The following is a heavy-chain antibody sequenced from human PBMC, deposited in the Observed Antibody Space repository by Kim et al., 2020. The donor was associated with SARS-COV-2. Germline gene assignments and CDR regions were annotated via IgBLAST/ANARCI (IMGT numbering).Heavy chain of an antibody. Sequence: GGSLRLSCAASGFTFSSYGMHWVRQAPGKGLEWVAVIWYDGSNKYYADSVKGRFTISRDNSKNTLYLQMNSLRAEDTAVYYCARASYYYDSSGYSRDAEYFQHWGQGTLVTVSS. CDR3: ARASYYYDSSGYSRDAEYFQH. J-gene: IGHJ1*01. D-gene: IGHD3-22*01. CDR2: IWYDGSNK. V-gene: IGHV3-33*01. CDR1: GFTFSSYG.